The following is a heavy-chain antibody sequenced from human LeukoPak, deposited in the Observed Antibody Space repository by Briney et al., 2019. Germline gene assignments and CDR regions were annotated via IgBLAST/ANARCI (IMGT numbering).Heavy chain of an antibody. CDR1: GFTFSSYT. D-gene: IGHD3-22*01. CDR3: ARTYLYYDSKITRGAFDI. CDR2: ISGSGNTI. J-gene: IGHJ3*02. Sequence: GGSLRLSCAASGFTFSSYTMNWVRQAPGKGLEWVSYISGSGNTIYYADSVKGRFTISRDNSKNTLYLQMNSLRAEDTAVYYCARTYLYYDSKITRGAFDIWGQGTMVTVSS. V-gene: IGHV3-48*01.